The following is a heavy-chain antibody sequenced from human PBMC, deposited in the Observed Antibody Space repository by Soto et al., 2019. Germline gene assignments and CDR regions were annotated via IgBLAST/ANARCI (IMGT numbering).Heavy chain of an antibody. J-gene: IGHJ4*02. D-gene: IGHD2-21*02. CDR2: INHSGST. CDR1: GGSFSGYY. CDR3: ARDPRPYCGGDCLNGYYFDY. Sequence: SETLSLTCAVYGGSFSGYYWSWIRQPPGKGLEWIGEINHSGSTNYNPSLKSRVTISVDTSKNQFSLKLSSVTAADTAVYYCARDPRPYCGGDCLNGYYFDYWGQGTLVTVSS. V-gene: IGHV4-34*01.